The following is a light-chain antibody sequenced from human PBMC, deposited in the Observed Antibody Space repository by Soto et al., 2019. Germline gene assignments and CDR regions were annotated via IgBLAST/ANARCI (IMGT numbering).Light chain of an antibody. CDR2: GNS. V-gene: IGLV1-40*01. J-gene: IGLJ1*01. Sequence: QSVLTQPPSLSGAPGQRVTISCSGSSSNIGAGYDVHWYQQLPGTAPKLLIYGNSNRPSGVPDRFSGSKSGTSASLAITGLQAEYLFDYYCQSYDSSLSGYVFGTGTKVTVL. CDR1: SSNIGAGYD. CDR3: QSYDSSLSGYV.